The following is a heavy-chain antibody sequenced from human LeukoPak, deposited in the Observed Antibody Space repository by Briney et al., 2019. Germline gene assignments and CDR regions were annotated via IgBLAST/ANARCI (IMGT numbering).Heavy chain of an antibody. CDR1: GGSISRYY. D-gene: IGHD3-22*01. V-gene: IGHV4-59*01. J-gene: IGHJ3*02. CDR3: AGVFPHYYDRHLAFDI. Sequence: PSETLSLTCTVSGGSISRYYWSWVRQPPGKGLEWLGYIYYSGSTNYNPSLQSRVTISLDTSNNQFSLIRSSTPSAAPALPYFAGVFPHYYDRHLAFDIWRESTMDTVSS. CDR2: IYYSGST.